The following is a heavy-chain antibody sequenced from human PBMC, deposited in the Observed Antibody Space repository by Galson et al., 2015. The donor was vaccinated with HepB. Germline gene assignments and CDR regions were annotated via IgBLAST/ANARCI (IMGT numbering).Heavy chain of an antibody. CDR3: ARRFDDGSYFDY. D-gene: IGHD4-17*01. V-gene: IGHV4-39*01. Sequence: ETLSLTCTVSGASISSSSYYWGWIRQPPGKGLEWIGGIYYSGSTYYNPSLKSRVTISVDTSKNQFSLKLSSVTAADTAVYYCARRFDDGSYFDYWGQGTLVTVSS. J-gene: IGHJ4*02. CDR2: IYYSGST. CDR1: GASISSSSYY.